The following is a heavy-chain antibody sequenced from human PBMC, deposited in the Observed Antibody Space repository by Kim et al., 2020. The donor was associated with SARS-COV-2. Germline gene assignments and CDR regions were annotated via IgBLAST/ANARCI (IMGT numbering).Heavy chain of an antibody. J-gene: IGHJ5*02. CDR1: GYTFTSYA. CDR2: INTNTGNP. CDR3: ARSLRTTMVRGPLGWFDP. Sequence: ASVKVSCKASGYTFTSYAMNWVRQAPGQGLEWIGWINTNTGNPTYAQGFTGRFVFSLDTSVSTAYLQISSLKAEDTAVYYCARSLRTTMVRGPLGWFDPWGQVTLVNVSS. V-gene: IGHV7-4-1*02. D-gene: IGHD3-10*01.